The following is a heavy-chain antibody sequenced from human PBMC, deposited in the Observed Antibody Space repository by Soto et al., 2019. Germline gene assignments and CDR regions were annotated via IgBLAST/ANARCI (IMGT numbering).Heavy chain of an antibody. V-gene: IGHV4-34*01. CDR3: ARVPVARPLRLSPTNGIAV. CDR2: SNHSGST. Sequence: PENLSLTCSVYGGSFSGYDWSWIRKPPGKGLEWIGESNHSGSTNYTPSLKSRVTISVDTSKNQFSLKLSSVTAADTAVDYWARVPVARPLRLSPTNGIAVWARGTTVIGS. J-gene: IGHJ6*04. D-gene: IGHD3-3*01. CDR1: GGSFSGYD.